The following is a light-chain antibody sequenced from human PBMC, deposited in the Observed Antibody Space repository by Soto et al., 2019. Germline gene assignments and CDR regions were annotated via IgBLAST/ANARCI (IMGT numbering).Light chain of an antibody. CDR3: QQYNNWPRT. CDR2: GAS. Sequence: EIVMTQSPATLSVSPGERATLSCRASQSVSSNLAWYQQKPGQAPRLLIYGASTRATGIPARFSGSGSGTEFTLAISSLQSEDFAVYYCQQYNNWPRTLGPGPKVDIK. V-gene: IGKV3-15*01. J-gene: IGKJ1*01. CDR1: QSVSSN.